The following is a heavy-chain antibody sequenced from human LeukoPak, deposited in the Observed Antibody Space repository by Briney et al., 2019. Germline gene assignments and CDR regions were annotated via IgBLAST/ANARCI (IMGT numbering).Heavy chain of an antibody. CDR1: GGTFNSYA. D-gene: IGHD3-16*02. J-gene: IGHJ5*02. V-gene: IGHV1-69*05. Sequence: SVMVSCKASGGTFNSYAINWVRQAPGQGLEWMGRIIPIFGTTNYARNFQGRVTITTVKSTSTAYMELSSLRSEDTAVYYCAKAGLYDYVWGSYRQKWFDPWGQGTLVTVSS. CDR2: IIPIFGTT. CDR3: AKAGLYDYVWGSYRQKWFDP.